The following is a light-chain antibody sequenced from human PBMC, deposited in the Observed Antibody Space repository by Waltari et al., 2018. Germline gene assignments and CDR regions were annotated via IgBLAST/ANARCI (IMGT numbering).Light chain of an antibody. CDR2: WAS. J-gene: IGKJ2*01. Sequence: DIVMTQSPDSLAVSLGERATINCKSSQSVLYSSNNKNYLAWYQQEPGQPPKVLIYWASTRESGVPDRFSGSGSGSDFTLTISSLQAEDVAVYYCQQYYSSLPTFGQGTKLEIK. V-gene: IGKV4-1*01. CDR1: QSVLYSSNNKNY. CDR3: QQYYSSLPT.